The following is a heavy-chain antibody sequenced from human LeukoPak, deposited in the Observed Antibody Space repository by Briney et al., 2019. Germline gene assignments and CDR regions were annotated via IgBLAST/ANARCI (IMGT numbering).Heavy chain of an antibody. CDR1: GYTFTSYD. D-gene: IGHD2-2*01. CDR2: MNPNSGNT. J-gene: IGHJ5*02. V-gene: IGHV1-8*03. Sequence: ASVKASCKASGYTFTSYDINWVRQATGQGLEWIGWMNPNSGNTGYAQKFQGRVTITRNTSISTAYMELSSLRSEDTAVYYCARGPPKYCSSTSCYARGYWFDPWGQGTLVTVSS. CDR3: ARGPPKYCSSTSCYARGYWFDP.